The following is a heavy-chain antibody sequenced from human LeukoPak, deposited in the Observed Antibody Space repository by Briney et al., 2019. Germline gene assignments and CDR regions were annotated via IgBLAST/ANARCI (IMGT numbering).Heavy chain of an antibody. D-gene: IGHD6-19*01. CDR1: GFTFSDYV. CDR3: AEPTSAWYSGGY. J-gene: IGHJ4*02. Sequence: GGSLRLSCAASGFTFSDYVMSWVRQAPGKGVEWVSAITGSGANTYYADSVKGRFTISRDNSKNTLYLQMNSLRAEDTALYYCAEPTSAWYSGGYWGQGTLVTVSS. V-gene: IGHV3-23*01. CDR2: ITGSGANT.